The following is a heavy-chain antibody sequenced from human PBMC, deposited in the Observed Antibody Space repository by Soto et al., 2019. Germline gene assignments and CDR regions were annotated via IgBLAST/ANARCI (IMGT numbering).Heavy chain of an antibody. CDR3: ARPRYCSSTSCFWFDY. J-gene: IGHJ4*02. CDR1: GGSISSYY. V-gene: IGHV4-59*08. D-gene: IGHD2-2*01. CDR2: IYYSGST. Sequence: PSETLSLTCTVSGGSISSYYWSWIRQPPGKGLEWIGYIYYSGSTNYNPSLKSRVTISVDTSKNQFSLKLSSVTAADTAVYYCARPRYCSSTSCFWFDYWGQGTLVTVSS.